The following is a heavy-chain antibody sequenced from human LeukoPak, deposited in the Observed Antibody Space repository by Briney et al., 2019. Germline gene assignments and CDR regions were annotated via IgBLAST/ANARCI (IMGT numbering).Heavy chain of an antibody. V-gene: IGHV1-8*03. CDR2: MNPNSGNT. D-gene: IGHD6-13*01. Sequence: ASVKVSCKASGYTFTSYDINWVRQATGQGLEWMGWMNPNSGNTGYAQKFQGRVTITRNTSISTAYMELSSLRSEDTAVYYCARVKQQLGKYYYYYMDAWGKGTTVTVSS. CDR3: ARVKQQLGKYYYYYMDA. CDR1: GYTFTSYD. J-gene: IGHJ6*03.